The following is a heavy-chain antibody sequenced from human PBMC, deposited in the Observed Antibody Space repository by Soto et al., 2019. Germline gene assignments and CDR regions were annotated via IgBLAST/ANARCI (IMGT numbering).Heavy chain of an antibody. CDR3: AKMGNGAKPDY. Sequence: GGSLRLSCAASGFTFSSYGMHWVRQAPGKGLEWVAVISYDGSNKYYADSVKGRFTISRDNSKNTLYLQMNSLRAEDTAVYYCAKMGNGAKPDYWGQGTLVTVSS. CDR1: GFTFSSYG. J-gene: IGHJ4*02. D-gene: IGHD1-26*01. CDR2: ISYDGSNK. V-gene: IGHV3-30*18.